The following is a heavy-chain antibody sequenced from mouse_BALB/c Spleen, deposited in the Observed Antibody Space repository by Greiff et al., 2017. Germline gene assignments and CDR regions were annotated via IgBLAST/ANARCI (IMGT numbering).Heavy chain of an antibody. CDR3: ARGDYGSSFAY. D-gene: IGHD1-1*01. J-gene: IGHJ3*01. Sequence: EVKVVESGGGLVKPGGSLKLSCAASGFTFSSYAMSWVRQTPEKRLEWVASISSGGSTYYPDSVKGRFTISRDNARNILYLQMSSLRSEDTAMYYCARGDYGSSFAYWGQGTLVTVSA. V-gene: IGHV5-6-5*01. CDR1: GFTFSSYA. CDR2: ISSGGST.